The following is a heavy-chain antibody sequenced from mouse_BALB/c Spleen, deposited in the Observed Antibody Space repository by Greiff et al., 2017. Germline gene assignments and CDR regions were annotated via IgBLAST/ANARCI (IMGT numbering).Heavy chain of an antibody. CDR2: ISSGGST. CDR3: ARGSYAMDY. V-gene: IGHV5-6-5*01. J-gene: IGHJ4*01. CDR1: GFTFSSYA. Sequence: VHLVESGGGLVKPGGSLKLSCDASGFTFSSYAMSWVRQTPAKRLEWVASISSGGSTYYPDSVKGRFTISSDNARNILYLQMSSLRSEDTAMYYCARGSYAMDYWGQGTSVTVSS.